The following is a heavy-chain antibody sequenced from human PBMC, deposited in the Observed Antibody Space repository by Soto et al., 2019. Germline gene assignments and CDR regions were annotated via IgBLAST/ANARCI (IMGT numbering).Heavy chain of an antibody. J-gene: IGHJ4*02. CDR1: GFTFTDYW. V-gene: IGHV3-7*03. D-gene: IGHD3-10*02. CDR3: ARDKFIGSYYIRGVTYIFDS. CDR2: IRQDESEK. Sequence: EVQLVESGGGLVQPGGSLRRSCAASGFTFTDYWMSWVRQAPGKGLEWVANIRQDESEKNYVDSVKGRFTISRDNAKNSLYLQMNSLRDEDTAVYYCARDKFIGSYYIRGVTYIFDSWGQGSQVTVSS.